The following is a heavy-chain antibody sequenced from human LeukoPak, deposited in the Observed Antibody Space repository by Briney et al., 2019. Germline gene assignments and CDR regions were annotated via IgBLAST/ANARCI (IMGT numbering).Heavy chain of an antibody. CDR1: GFTFSSYW. Sequence: GGSLRLSWAASGFTFSSYWMSWVRQAPGKGLEWVANIKQDGSEKYYVDSVKGRFTISRDNAKNSLYLQMNSLRAEDTAVYYCARGRTTVVTQEYFQHWGQGTLVTVSS. CDR3: ARGRTTVVTQEYFQH. V-gene: IGHV3-7*03. CDR2: IKQDGSEK. J-gene: IGHJ1*01. D-gene: IGHD4-23*01.